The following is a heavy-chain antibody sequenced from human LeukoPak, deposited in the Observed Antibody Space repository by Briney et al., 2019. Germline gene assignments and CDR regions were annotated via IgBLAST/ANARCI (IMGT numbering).Heavy chain of an antibody. CDR3: ARGYGYCGGVCYDY. J-gene: IGHJ4*02. CDR2: VYTGGIT. V-gene: IGHV3-53*01. CDR1: GFTVSSSY. D-gene: IGHD2-21*02. Sequence: GGSLRLSCAASGFTVSSSYMSGVRQAPGKGLEWVSVVYTGGITYYADSVKGRFTISRDNSKNTLYLQMNSLRAEDTAVYYCARGYGYCGGVCYDYWGQGTLVTVSS.